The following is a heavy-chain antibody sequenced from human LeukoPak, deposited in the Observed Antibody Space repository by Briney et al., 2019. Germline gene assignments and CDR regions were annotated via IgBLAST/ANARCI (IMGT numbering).Heavy chain of an antibody. CDR1: GGSFSGYY. J-gene: IGHJ4*02. Sequence: NPSETLSLTCAVYGGSFSGYYWSWIRQPPGKGLEWIGEINHSGSTNYNPSLKSRVTISVDTSKNQFSLKLSSVTAADTAVYYCARVSYYDSSGNRGAFDYWGQGTLVTVSS. D-gene: IGHD3-22*01. CDR3: ARVSYYDSSGNRGAFDY. CDR2: INHSGST. V-gene: IGHV4-34*01.